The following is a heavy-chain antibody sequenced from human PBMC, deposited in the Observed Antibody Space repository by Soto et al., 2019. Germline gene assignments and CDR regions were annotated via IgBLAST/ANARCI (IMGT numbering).Heavy chain of an antibody. J-gene: IGHJ3*02. Sequence: GGSLRLSCAASGFTFSSYAMHWVRQAPGKGLEWVAVISYDGSNKYYADSVKGRFTISRDNSKNTLYLQMNSLRAEDTAVYYCARLRVGVETAFDAFDIWGQGTMVTVSS. V-gene: IGHV3-30*04. D-gene: IGHD3-16*01. CDR1: GFTFSSYA. CDR3: ARLRVGVETAFDAFDI. CDR2: ISYDGSNK.